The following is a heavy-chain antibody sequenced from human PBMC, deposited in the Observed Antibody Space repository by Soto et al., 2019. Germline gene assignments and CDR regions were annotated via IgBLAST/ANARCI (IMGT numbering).Heavy chain of an antibody. D-gene: IGHD2-8*01. CDR2: TSHGGVT. V-gene: IGHV4-4*02. CDR1: WGPNGHGFW. CDR3: ARNGDCTRPGCIVGWFDP. J-gene: IGHJ5*02. Sequence: QVQLEESGPTPVEPLGTLFLTWRGPWGPNGHGFWWGLVRPSPREGLEGVWETSHGGVTNYNPSLEGRVTISIDKSKNQFYLDLNSVTAADTAMYYCARNGDCTRPGCIVGWFDPWGPGTLVTVSS.